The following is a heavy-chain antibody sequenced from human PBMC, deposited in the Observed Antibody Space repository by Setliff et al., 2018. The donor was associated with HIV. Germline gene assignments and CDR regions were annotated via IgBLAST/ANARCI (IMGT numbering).Heavy chain of an antibody. CDR3: ALVGGITVPPDGFDI. D-gene: IGHD3-22*01. J-gene: IGHJ1*01. CDR2: IRYDGSNK. CDR1: GFTFSSYG. Sequence: GGSLRLSCAASGFTFSSYGMHWVRQAPGKGLEWVAFIRYDGSNKYYADSVKGRFTISRDNSKNTLYLQMNSLRAEDTSVYHCALVGGITVPPDGFDIWGQGTLVTVSS. V-gene: IGHV3-30*02.